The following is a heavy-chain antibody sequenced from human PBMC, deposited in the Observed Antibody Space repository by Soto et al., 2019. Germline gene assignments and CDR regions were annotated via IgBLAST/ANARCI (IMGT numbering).Heavy chain of an antibody. V-gene: IGHV3-33*01. Sequence: QVQLVESGGGVVQPGRSLRLSCAASGFTFSSYGMHWVRQAPGKGLEWVAVIWYDGSNKYYADSVKGRFTISRDNSKNTLYLQMNSVRAEATAVYYCARDLVSVSSWYSATGYWGQGTLVTVSS. D-gene: IGHD6-13*01. CDR1: GFTFSSYG. CDR2: IWYDGSNK. J-gene: IGHJ4*02. CDR3: ARDLVSVSSWYSATGY.